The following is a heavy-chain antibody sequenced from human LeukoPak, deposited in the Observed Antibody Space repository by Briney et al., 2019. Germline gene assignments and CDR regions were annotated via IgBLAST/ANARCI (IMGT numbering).Heavy chain of an antibody. CDR1: GFTFSSYA. Sequence: PGGSLRLSCAASGFTFSSYAMSWVRQAPGKGLEWVSVIYSGGSTYYADSVKGRFTISRDNSKNTLYPQMNSLRAEDTAVYYCASGSGSYRTPYYYMDVWGTGTTVTVSS. CDR2: IYSGGST. D-gene: IGHD3-10*01. CDR3: ASGSGSYRTPYYYMDV. V-gene: IGHV3-53*01. J-gene: IGHJ6*03.